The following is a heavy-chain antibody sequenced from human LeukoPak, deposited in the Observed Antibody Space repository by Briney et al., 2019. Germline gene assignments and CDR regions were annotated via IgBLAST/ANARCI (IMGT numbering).Heavy chain of an antibody. CDR2: INHSGST. V-gene: IGHV4-34*01. CDR3: ASGRGSYYAS. J-gene: IGHJ5*02. Sequence: SETLSLTCAVYDGSFSAYYWTWIRQPPGKGLEWIGEINHSGSTNYNASLKSRITISVDTSKNHFSLKLSSVTAADTAMYFCASGRGSYYASWGQGTLVTVSS. CDR1: DGSFSAYY. D-gene: IGHD3-22*01.